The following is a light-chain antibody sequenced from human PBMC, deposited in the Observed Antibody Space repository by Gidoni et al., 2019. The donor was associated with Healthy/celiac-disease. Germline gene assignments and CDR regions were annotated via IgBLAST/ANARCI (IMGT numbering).Light chain of an antibody. CDR2: WAP. J-gene: IGKJ2*01. CDR1: QSVLYSSTNKNY. V-gene: IGKV4-1*01. CDR3: QQYCSTPQT. Sequence: DIVFIQSPDSLAVPLGERATINCKSSQSVLYSSTNKNYLAWYQQKPGQPPKLLIYWAPTRESGVPDRFSGSGSGTDFTLTISSLQAEDVAVYYCQQYCSTPQTFGQGTKVEIK.